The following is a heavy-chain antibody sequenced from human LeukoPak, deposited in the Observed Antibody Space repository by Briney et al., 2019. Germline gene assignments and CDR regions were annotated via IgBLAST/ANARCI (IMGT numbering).Heavy chain of an antibody. J-gene: IGHJ4*02. CDR3: ARAKPKNMVRGLIMRRESRYYFDY. CDR2: IYSGGST. D-gene: IGHD3-10*01. V-gene: IGHV3-53*01. Sequence: GGSLRLSCAASRFTVSSNYMTWVRQAAGKGLEWVSVIYSGGSTYYSDSVKGRFTISRDNSKSTLYIQMNSLRAEDTAVYYCARAKPKNMVRGLIMRRESRYYFDYWGQGTLVTVSS. CDR1: RFTVSSNY.